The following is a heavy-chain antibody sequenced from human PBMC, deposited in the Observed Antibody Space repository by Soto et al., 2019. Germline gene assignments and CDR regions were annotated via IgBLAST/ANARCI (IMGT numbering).Heavy chain of an antibody. D-gene: IGHD2-8*01. V-gene: IGHV4-4*02. CDR1: SGSIDTTNW. CDR3: ARRTWGMDV. Sequence: QVQLQESGPGLVKPSGTLSLTCAVSSGSIDTTNWWSWVRQPPGKGLEWIGEIFHSGNTYYNPSLASQVTISVDTSKNQFSLNLRSVTAADTAVYYCARRTWGMDVWGQGTTVTVSS. J-gene: IGHJ6*02. CDR2: IFHSGNT.